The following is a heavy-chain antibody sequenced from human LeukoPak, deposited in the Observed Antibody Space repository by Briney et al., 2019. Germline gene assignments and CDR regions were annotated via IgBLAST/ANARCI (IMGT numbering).Heavy chain of an antibody. CDR3: ARELSAGTTGMDV. V-gene: IGHV3-48*02. CDR2: ISNNNSTR. D-gene: IGHD1-1*01. J-gene: IGHJ6*02. CDR1: GFTFIRYS. Sequence: AGGSLRLSCAASGFTFIRYSMNWGRQAPGKGLEWVSYISNNNSTRYYADSVKGRFTISRDNAKNSLYLQMNSLRDEDTAVYYCARELSAGTTGMDVWGQGATVTVSS.